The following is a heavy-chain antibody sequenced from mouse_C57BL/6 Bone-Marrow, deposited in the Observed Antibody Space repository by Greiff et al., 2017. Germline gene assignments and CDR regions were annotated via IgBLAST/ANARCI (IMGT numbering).Heavy chain of an antibody. D-gene: IGHD1-1*01. CDR1: GYSITSDY. Sequence: EVQLQQSGPGLAKPSQTLFLTCSVTGYSITSDYWNWIRKFPGNKLEYMGYISYSGSTYYNPSLKSRISITRDTSKNQYYLQLNSVTTEDTATYYCARSHYYGSSSWYFDVWGTGTTVTVSS. J-gene: IGHJ1*03. CDR3: ARSHYYGSSSWYFDV. CDR2: ISYSGST. V-gene: IGHV3-8*01.